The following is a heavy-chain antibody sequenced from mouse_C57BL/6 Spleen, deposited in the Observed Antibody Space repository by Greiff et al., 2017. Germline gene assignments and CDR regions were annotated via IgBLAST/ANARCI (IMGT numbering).Heavy chain of an antibody. CDR2: ISSGSSTI. D-gene: IGHD2-1*01. CDR3: ARRILGGNFYFDY. J-gene: IGHJ2*01. CDR1: GFTFSDYG. Sequence: EVKLMESGGGLVKPGGSLKLSCAASGFTFSDYGMHWVRQAPEKGLEWVAYISSGSSTIYYADTVKGRFTISRDNAKNTLFLQMTSLRSEDTAMYYCARRILGGNFYFDYWGQGTTLTVSS. V-gene: IGHV5-17*01.